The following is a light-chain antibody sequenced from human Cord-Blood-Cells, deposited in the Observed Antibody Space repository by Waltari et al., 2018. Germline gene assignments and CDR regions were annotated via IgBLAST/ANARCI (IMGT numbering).Light chain of an antibody. CDR1: QSISSY. J-gene: IGKJ4*01. CDR2: AAS. V-gene: IGKV1-39*01. Sequence: GDRVTITCRASQSISSYLNWYQQKPGKAPKLLIYAASSLQSGVPSRFSGSGSGTDFTLTISSMQPEDFATYYCQQSYSTPLTFGGGTKVEIK. CDR3: QQSYSTPLT.